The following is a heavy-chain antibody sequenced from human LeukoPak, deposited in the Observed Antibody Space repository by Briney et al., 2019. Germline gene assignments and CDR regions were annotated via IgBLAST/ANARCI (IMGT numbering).Heavy chain of an antibody. Sequence: GGSLRLSCVASGNYWMHWVRQAPGKGLMWVSRIKGDGIDTIGGDFVKGRFTTSRDNAKNTLYLQMNSLRAEDTATYYCVRDQSLWALDIWGQGTTVTVSS. V-gene: IGHV3-74*01. CDR3: VRDQSLWALDI. CDR2: IKGDGIDT. CDR1: GNYW. J-gene: IGHJ3*02. D-gene: IGHD1-26*01.